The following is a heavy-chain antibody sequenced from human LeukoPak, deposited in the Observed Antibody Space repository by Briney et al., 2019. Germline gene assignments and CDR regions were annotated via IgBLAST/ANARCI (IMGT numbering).Heavy chain of an antibody. Sequence: GGSLRFSCAASGFTFSSYGMHWVRQAPGKGLEWVAVISYDGSYKYYTDSVKGRFTISRDNSKNTLYLQMNSLRAEDTAVYYCAKDNLPYDTSGYDYWGQGTLVTVSS. V-gene: IGHV3-30*18. CDR1: GFTFSSYG. D-gene: IGHD3-22*01. CDR3: AKDNLPYDTSGYDY. CDR2: ISYDGSYK. J-gene: IGHJ4*02.